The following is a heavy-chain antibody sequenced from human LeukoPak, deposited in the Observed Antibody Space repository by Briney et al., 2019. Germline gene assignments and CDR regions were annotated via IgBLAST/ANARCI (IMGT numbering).Heavy chain of an antibody. J-gene: IGHJ4*02. Sequence: GGSLRLSCAASGFTFGSCWMNWVRQTPGKGLEWVANINQDGSQKFYVDSVKGRFTISRDNANNSLYLQMNSLTDEDTAVYYCAKKWGVGTTTLDYFDYWGQGTLVTVSS. CDR1: GFTFGSCW. CDR3: AKKWGVGTTTLDYFDY. CDR2: INQDGSQK. D-gene: IGHD1-26*01. V-gene: IGHV3-7*03.